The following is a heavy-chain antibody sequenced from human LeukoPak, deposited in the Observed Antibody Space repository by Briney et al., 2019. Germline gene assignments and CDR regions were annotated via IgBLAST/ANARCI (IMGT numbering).Heavy chain of an antibody. J-gene: IGHJ4*02. CDR2: TYYRSKWYN. Sequence: SQTLSLTCAISGDSVSSNSAAWNWIRQSPSRGLEWLGRTYYRSKWYNDYAVSVKSRITINPDTSKNQFSLQLNSVTPEDTAVYYCARATLGGGWKVIHTFDYWGQGTLVTVSS. CDR3: ARATLGGGWKVIHTFDY. V-gene: IGHV6-1*01. D-gene: IGHD3-16*01. CDR1: GDSVSSNSAA.